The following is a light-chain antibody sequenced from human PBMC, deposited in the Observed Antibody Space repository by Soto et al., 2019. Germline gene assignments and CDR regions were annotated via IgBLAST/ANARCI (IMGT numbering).Light chain of an antibody. CDR1: SSNIGKNY. Sequence: QSVLTQPPSVSAAPGQRVTISCSGSSSNIGKNYVCWYRQLPGTAPRLLIYDNNQRPSGIPDRFSGSKSGTSATLDITGLQTGDEADYYCGTWDSSLNGGIFGGGTKVTVL. V-gene: IGLV1-51*01. J-gene: IGLJ2*01. CDR2: DNN. CDR3: GTWDSSLNGGI.